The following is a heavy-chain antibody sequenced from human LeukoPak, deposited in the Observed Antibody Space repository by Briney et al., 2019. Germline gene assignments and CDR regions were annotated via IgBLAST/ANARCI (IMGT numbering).Heavy chain of an antibody. CDR2: IKQDGSEK. Sequence: GGSLRLSCAASRFTFSRYWMSWVRQAPGKGLEWVANIKQDGSEKYYVDSVKGRVTISRDNAKNSLYLQMNSLRAEDTAVYYCARDYSNYGFDYWGQGTLVTVSS. D-gene: IGHD4-11*01. CDR1: RFTFSRYW. CDR3: ARDYSNYGFDY. J-gene: IGHJ4*02. V-gene: IGHV3-7*01.